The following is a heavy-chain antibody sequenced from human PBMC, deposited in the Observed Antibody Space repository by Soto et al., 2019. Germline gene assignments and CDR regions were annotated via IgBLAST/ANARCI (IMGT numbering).Heavy chain of an antibody. J-gene: IGHJ4*02. CDR2: IYWDDAK. CDR1: GFSLSTSRVG. Sequence: QITLKESGPTLVKPTQTLTLTCTFSGFSLSTSRVGVGWIRQPPGKALEWLAVIYWDDAKTYRPSLNSSLTITKDTAKNHVALTITNMDHVDTATYYCAHAYGGRSLYWGQGTLVTVSS. CDR3: AHAYGGRSLY. D-gene: IGHD1-26*01. V-gene: IGHV2-5*02.